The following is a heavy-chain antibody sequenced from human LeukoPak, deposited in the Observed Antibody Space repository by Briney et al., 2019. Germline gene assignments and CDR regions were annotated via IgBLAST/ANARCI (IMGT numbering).Heavy chain of an antibody. D-gene: IGHD3-3*02. V-gene: IGHV4-59*01. Sequence: PSETLSLTCTVSGGSISSYYWSWIRHPPGKGLEWIGYIYYSGGTNYNPSLKSRVTISVDTSKNQFSLKLSSVTAADTAVYYCARDPLSQGWFDPWGQGTLVTVSS. J-gene: IGHJ5*02. CDR1: GGSISSYY. CDR2: IYYSGGT. CDR3: ARDPLSQGWFDP.